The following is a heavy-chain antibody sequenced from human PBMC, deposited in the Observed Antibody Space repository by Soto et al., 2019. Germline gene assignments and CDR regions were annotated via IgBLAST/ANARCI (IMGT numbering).Heavy chain of an antibody. CDR1: GFTFSSYA. CDR3: AIVDCSSTSCPDYYYYGMDV. Sequence: GGSLRLSCAASGFTFSSYAMSWVRQAPGKGLEWVSAISGSGGSTYYADSVKGRFTISRDNSKNTLYLQMNSLRAEDTAVYYCAIVDCSSTSCPDYYYYGMDVWGQGTTVTVSS. CDR2: ISGSGGST. J-gene: IGHJ6*02. D-gene: IGHD2-2*01. V-gene: IGHV3-23*01.